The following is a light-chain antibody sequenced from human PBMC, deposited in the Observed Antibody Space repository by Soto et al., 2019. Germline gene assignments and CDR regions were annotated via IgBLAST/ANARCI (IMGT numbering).Light chain of an antibody. CDR3: QHYNSYSEA. CDR2: KAS. CDR1: QTISSW. V-gene: IGKV1-5*03. Sequence: DIQMTQSPSTLSGSVGDRVTITCRASQTISSWLAWYQKKPGKAPNLLIYKASTLKSGVPSRFSGSGSGTEFNLTISRLQTDDFATYYCQHYNSYSEAFGQGTKVDIK. J-gene: IGKJ1*01.